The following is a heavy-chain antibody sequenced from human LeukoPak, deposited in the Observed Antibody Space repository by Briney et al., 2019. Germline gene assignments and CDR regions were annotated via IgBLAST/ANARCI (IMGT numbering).Heavy chain of an antibody. D-gene: IGHD1-26*01. V-gene: IGHV3-7*01. Sequence: GGSLRLSCAASGFTFSTHWMTWLRQAPGRGLEWVANIKEGGTEKYYLDSVEGRFIISRDNAKNSLFLQTHGLRVEDTAVYYCARHRGTYFDYWGQGILVTVSS. CDR3: ARHRGTYFDY. J-gene: IGHJ4*02. CDR2: IKEGGTEK. CDR1: GFTFSTHW.